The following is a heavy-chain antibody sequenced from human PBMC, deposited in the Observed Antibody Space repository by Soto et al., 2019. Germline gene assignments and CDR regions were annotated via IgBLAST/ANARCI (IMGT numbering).Heavy chain of an antibody. J-gene: IGHJ6*02. V-gene: IGHV3-23*01. D-gene: IGHD2-2*01. CDR3: AKEGPDCSSTSCYEYYYYYGMDV. CDR1: GFTFSSYA. CDR2: ISGSGGST. Sequence: GGSLRLSCAASGFTFSSYAMSWVRQAPGKGLEWVSAISGSGGSTYYADSVKGRFTISRDNSKNTLYLQMNSLRAEDTAVYYCAKEGPDCSSTSCYEYYYYYGMDVWGQGTTVTVSS.